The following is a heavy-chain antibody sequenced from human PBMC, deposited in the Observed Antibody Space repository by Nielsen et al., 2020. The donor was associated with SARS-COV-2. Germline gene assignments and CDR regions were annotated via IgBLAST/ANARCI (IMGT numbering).Heavy chain of an antibody. CDR2: TFYTSKWYT. D-gene: IGHD7-27*01. J-gene: IGHJ4*02. CDR3: ARDTGVDIDY. Sequence: SETLSLTCAISGDNVSTNSAAWHWIRQSPSRGLEWLGKTFYTSKWYTDYAVSVKHRITINPDTSKNQFSLKLSSATAADTAVYYCARDTGVDIDYWGQGIQVTVSS. V-gene: IGHV6-1*01. CDR1: GDNVSTNSAA.